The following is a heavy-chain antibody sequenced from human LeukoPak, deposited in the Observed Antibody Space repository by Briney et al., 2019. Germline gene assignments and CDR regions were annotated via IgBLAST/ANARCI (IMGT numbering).Heavy chain of an antibody. D-gene: IGHD3-22*01. CDR2: ISGSGGST. CDR1: GFTFSSYA. J-gene: IGHJ4*02. V-gene: IGHV3-23*01. Sequence: PGGSLRLSCAASGFTFSSYAMSWVRQAPGKGLEWVSAISGSGGSTHYADSVKGRFTISRGNSKNTLYVQMDSLRAEDTAVYYCAKSPEVAVITYYFDYWGQGILVTVSS. CDR3: AKSPEVAVITYYFDY.